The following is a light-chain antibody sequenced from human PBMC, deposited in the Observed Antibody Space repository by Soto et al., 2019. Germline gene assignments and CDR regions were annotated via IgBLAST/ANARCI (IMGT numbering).Light chain of an antibody. CDR3: QTWDNKTEV. V-gene: IGLV3-1*01. Sequence: SYELTQEPSMSVSPGQTATFSCSGVALGTKYVSWYQQKSGQSPLMVISQDTKRPSGIPERFSGSNAGDTATLTITETQLVDEAHYYCQTWDNKTEVFGGGTQLTVL. J-gene: IGLJ2*01. CDR2: QDT. CDR1: ALGTKY.